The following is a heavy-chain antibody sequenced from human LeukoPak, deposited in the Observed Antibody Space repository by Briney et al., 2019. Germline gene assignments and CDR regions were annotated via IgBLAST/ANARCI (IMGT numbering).Heavy chain of an antibody. CDR1: GFTLTNYA. V-gene: IGHV3-30-3*01. Sequence: GGSQRLSCVVSGFTLTNYALHWVRQAPGKGLEWVAVISYAGTNKYYADSVRGRFTISRDISKNTVYLHMDSLRDEDMAVYFCARGGYYYDTTGSPGDYWGQGTLVTVSS. CDR2: ISYAGTNK. D-gene: IGHD3-22*01. J-gene: IGHJ4*02. CDR3: ARGGYYYDTTGSPGDY.